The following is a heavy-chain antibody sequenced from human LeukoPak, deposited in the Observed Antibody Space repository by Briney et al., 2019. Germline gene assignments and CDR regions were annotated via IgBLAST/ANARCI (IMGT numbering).Heavy chain of an antibody. CDR1: GFTFSSYA. CDR2: ISGSGGST. J-gene: IGHJ4*02. Sequence: GGSLRLSCAASGFTFSSYAMSWVRQAPGKGLEWVSAISGSGGSTYYADSVKGRFAISRDNSKNTLYLQMNSLRAEDTAVYYCAKDIDYYDSSGYQYFDYWGQGTLVIVSS. V-gene: IGHV3-23*01. D-gene: IGHD3-22*01. CDR3: AKDIDYYDSSGYQYFDY.